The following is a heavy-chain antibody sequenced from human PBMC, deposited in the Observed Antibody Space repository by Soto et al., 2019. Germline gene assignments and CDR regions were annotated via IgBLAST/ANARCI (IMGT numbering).Heavy chain of an antibody. V-gene: IGHV4-30-2*01. J-gene: IGHJ4*02. CDR1: GGSISSGGYS. CDR3: PRGQVVAPQQ. CDR2: IYQSGST. D-gene: IGHD2-15*01. Sequence: QLQLQESGSGLVKPSQTLSLTCAVSGGSISSGGYSWSWIRQPPGKGLEWIGYIYQSGSTYYNPSIKSRITISVDRSKNQFSLTLTSVTAADTDVYYCPRGQVVAPQQWGQGTLVTVSS.